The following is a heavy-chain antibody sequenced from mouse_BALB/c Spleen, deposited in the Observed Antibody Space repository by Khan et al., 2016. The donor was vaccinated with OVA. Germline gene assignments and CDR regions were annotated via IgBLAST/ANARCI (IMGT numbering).Heavy chain of an antibody. CDR3: TGSPVHYYVYGFAY. D-gene: IGHD1-2*01. Sequence: VQLQESGAELVRPGASVKLSCKALGYTFTDYEIHWVKQTPVHGLEWIGALHPGSGGTAYNPKFKGKAPLTADKSSSTAYMELSSLTSADSAVYYCTGSPVHYYVYGFAYWGQGTLVTVSA. V-gene: IGHV1-15*01. J-gene: IGHJ3*01. CDR2: LHPGSGGT. CDR1: GYTFTDYE.